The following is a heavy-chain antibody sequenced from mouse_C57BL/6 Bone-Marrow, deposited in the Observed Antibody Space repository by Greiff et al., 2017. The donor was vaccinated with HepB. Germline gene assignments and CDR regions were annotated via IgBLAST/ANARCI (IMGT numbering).Heavy chain of an antibody. V-gene: IGHV15-2*01. Sequence: QVQLKQSGSELRSPGSSVKLSCKDFDSEVFPIAYMSWVRQKPGHGFEWIGGILPSIGRTIYGEKFEDKATLDADTLSNTAYLELNSLTSEDSAIYYCARSSYYYGSSYWYFDVWGTGTTVTVSS. CDR1: DSEVFPIAY. CDR2: ILPSIGRT. D-gene: IGHD1-1*01. CDR3: ARSSYYYGSSYWYFDV. J-gene: IGHJ1*03.